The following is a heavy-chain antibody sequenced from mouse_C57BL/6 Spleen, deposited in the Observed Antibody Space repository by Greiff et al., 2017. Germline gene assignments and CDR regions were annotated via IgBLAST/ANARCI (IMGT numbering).Heavy chain of an antibody. J-gene: IGHJ2*01. D-gene: IGHD2-2*01. V-gene: IGHV5-4*01. CDR3: AREMVTTGGFDY. CDR2: ISDGGSYT. Sequence: EVQLVESGGGLVKPGGSLKLSCAASGFTFSSYAMSWVRQTPEKRLEWVATISDGGSYTYYPDNVKGRFTISRDNAKNNLYLQMSHLKSEDTAMYYCAREMVTTGGFDYWGQGTTLTVSS. CDR1: GFTFSSYA.